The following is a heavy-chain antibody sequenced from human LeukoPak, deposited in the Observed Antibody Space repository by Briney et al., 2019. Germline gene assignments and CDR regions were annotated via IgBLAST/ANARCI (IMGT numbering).Heavy chain of an antibody. Sequence: PGLSLRLSCAASGFTFSSYSMNWVRQAPGKGLEWVSSISCSSSYIFYADSVKGRFTISRDNAKNSLDLQMNSLRAEDTAVYYCARGYCSGGSCYLNAFDIWGQGTMVTVSS. V-gene: IGHV3-21*01. D-gene: IGHD2-15*01. CDR1: GFTFSSYS. CDR2: ISCSSSYI. CDR3: ARGYCSGGSCYLNAFDI. J-gene: IGHJ3*02.